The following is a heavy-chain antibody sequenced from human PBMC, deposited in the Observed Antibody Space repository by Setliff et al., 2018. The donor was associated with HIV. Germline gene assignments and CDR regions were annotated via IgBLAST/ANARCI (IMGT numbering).Heavy chain of an antibody. CDR1: GFTFSTYS. D-gene: IGHD6-19*01. J-gene: IGHJ3*02. CDR3: ARASSSFDI. Sequence: GGSLRLSCAASGFTFSTYSMDWVRQAPGKGLEWVSYISSSSSSIYYADSVKGRFTISRDNAKNSLYLQMNSLRVEDTAVYYCARASSSFDIWGQGTMVTVSS. V-gene: IGHV3-48*01. CDR2: ISSSSSSI.